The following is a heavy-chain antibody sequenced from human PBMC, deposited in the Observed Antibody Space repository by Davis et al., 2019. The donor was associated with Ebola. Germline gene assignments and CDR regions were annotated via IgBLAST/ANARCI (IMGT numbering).Heavy chain of an antibody. Sequence: PGGSLRLSCAASGFTFTNYWFNWVRQAPGKGLEWVANIKLDGSEKYYVDSVKGRFTISRDNAKNSLYLQMNSLRAEDTAVYYCARTRRQLANFDYWGQGTLVTVSS. CDR2: IKLDGSEK. V-gene: IGHV3-7*01. J-gene: IGHJ4*02. CDR3: ARTRRQLANFDY. CDR1: GFTFTNYW. D-gene: IGHD6-19*01.